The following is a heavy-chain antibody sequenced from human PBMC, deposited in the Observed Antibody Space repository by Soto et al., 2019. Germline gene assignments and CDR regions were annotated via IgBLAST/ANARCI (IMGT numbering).Heavy chain of an antibody. CDR1: GGSFSGYY. J-gene: IGHJ5*02. Sequence: QVQLQQWGAGLLKPSETLSLTCAVYGGSFSGYYWSWIRQPPGKGLEWIGEINHSGSTNYNPSLKSRVTISVDTSKNQFSLKLSSVTAADADVYYCAREYQLLSKWFDPWGQGTLVTVSS. CDR2: INHSGST. CDR3: AREYQLLSKWFDP. D-gene: IGHD2-2*01. V-gene: IGHV4-34*01.